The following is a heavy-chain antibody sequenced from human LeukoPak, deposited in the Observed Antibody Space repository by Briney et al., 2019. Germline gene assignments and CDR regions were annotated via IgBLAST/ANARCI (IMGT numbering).Heavy chain of an antibody. CDR3: ARDSFTCSSTSCYQGDY. CDR1: GYTFTSYG. D-gene: IGHD2-2*01. CDR2: ISAYNGNT. J-gene: IGHJ4*02. V-gene: IGHV1-18*01. Sequence: ASVKVSCKASGYTFTSYGISWVRQAPGQGLEWMGWISAYNGNTNYAQKLQGRVTMTTDTSTSTAYMELRSLRSDDTAVYYCARDSFTCSSTSCYQGDYWGQGTLVTASS.